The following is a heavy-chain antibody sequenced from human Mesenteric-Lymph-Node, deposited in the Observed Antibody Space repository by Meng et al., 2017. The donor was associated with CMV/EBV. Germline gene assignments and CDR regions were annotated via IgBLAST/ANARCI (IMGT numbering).Heavy chain of an antibody. V-gene: IGHV3-66*02. CDR1: GLTVSSNY. Sequence: GGSLRLSCAASGLTVSSNYMSWVRQAPGKGLEWVSVIYSGGSTYYADSVKGRFTISRDNSKNTLYLQMNSLRAEDTAVYYCAREDYDSSGYYWNYFDYWGQGTLVTVSS. CDR2: IYSGGST. CDR3: AREDYDSSGYYWNYFDY. D-gene: IGHD3-22*01. J-gene: IGHJ4*02.